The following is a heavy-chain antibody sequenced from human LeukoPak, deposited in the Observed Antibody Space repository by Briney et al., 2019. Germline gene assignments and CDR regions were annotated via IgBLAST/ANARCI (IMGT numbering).Heavy chain of an antibody. CDR2: ISPKGDT. CDR3: ARDRNAWSLDY. V-gene: IGHV1-18*01. D-gene: IGHD6-19*01. CDR1: GYTFTRHA. Sequence: ASVKVSCKASGYTFTRHAITWVRQAPGQALECVGRISPKGDTNYEQRFQGRVTMTTDTASNTFYMHLRGLRSDDTAVYYCARDRNAWSLDYWGEGTLVTVSS. J-gene: IGHJ4*02.